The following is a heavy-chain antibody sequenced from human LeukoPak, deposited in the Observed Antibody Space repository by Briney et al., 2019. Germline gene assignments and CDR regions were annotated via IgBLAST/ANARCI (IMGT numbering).Heavy chain of an antibody. CDR1: GFTFSSYA. J-gene: IGHJ4*02. CDR2: ISYDGSNK. D-gene: IGHD3-3*01. V-gene: IGHV3-30-3*01. CDR3: AAEHTYYDFWSGYYGPPNY. Sequence: PGRSLRLSCAASGFTFSSYAMHWVRQAPGKGLEWVAVISYDGSNKYYADSVKGRFTISRDNSKNTLYLQMNSLRAEDTAVYYCAAEHTYYDFWSGYYGPPNYWGQGTLVTVSS.